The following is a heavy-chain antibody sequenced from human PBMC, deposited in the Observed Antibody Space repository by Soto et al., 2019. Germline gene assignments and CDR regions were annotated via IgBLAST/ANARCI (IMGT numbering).Heavy chain of an antibody. CDR3: ARGLFGPSTNASKFDP. D-gene: IGHD3-10*02. Sequence: SVKVSCKASGGTFSSYTISWVRQAPGQGLEWMGRIIPILGIANYAQKFQGRVTITADKSTSTAYMELSSLRSEDTAVYYCARGLFGPSTNASKFDPWGQGTLVTVSS. CDR1: GGTFSSYT. J-gene: IGHJ5*02. V-gene: IGHV1-69*02. CDR2: IIPILGIA.